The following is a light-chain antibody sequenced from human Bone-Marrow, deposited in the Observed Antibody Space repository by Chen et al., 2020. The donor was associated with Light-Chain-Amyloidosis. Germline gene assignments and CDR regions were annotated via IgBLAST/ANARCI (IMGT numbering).Light chain of an antibody. V-gene: IGLV3-25*03. J-gene: IGLJ2*01. CDR3: QSADSSGTYEAI. CDR1: DLPTKY. Sequence: SYELPQPPSVSVSPGQPARITCSGDDLPTKYAYWYQQKPGQAPVLVIHRDTERPSGISERFSGSSSGTTATLTISGVQAEDEADYHCQSADSSGTYEAIFGGGTKLTVL. CDR2: RDT.